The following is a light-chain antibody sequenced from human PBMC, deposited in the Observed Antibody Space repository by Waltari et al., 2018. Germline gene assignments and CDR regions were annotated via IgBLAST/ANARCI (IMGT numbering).Light chain of an antibody. Sequence: DIQMTQSPSSLSASVGNRVTITCRASQGITNSLAWYQQKPGKAPKLLLYGASSLESGVPPRFSGRGSGTVFTLTISSLQPDDFATYYCQQYYFTPYTFGQGTKLDIK. CDR3: QQYYFTPYT. J-gene: IGKJ2*01. V-gene: IGKV1-NL1*01. CDR1: QGITNS. CDR2: GAS.